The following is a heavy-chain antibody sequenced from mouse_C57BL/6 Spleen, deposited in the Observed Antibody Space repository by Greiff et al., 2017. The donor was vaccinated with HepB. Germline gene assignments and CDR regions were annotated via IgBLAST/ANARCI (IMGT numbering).Heavy chain of an antibody. J-gene: IGHJ3*01. CDR3: ARGGRTSPYGSSPWFAY. CDR2: IYPGSGST. Sequence: VQLQQPGAELVKPGASVKMSCKASGYTFTSYWITWVKQRPGQGLEWIGDIYPGSGSTNYNEKFKSKATLTVDTSSSTAYMQLSSLTSEDSAVYYCARGGRTSPYGSSPWFAYWGQGTLVTVSA. D-gene: IGHD1-1*01. V-gene: IGHV1-55*01. CDR1: GYTFTSYW.